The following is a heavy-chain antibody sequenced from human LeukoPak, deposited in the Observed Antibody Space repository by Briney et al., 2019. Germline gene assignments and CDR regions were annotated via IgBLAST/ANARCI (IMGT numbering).Heavy chain of an antibody. V-gene: IGHV3-23*01. CDR3: AKSGYNRFDY. CDR1: GFTFSTYG. J-gene: IGHJ4*02. D-gene: IGHD5-24*01. Sequence: GGSLRLSCAASGFTFSTYGMSWVRQAPGKGLEWVSSVSSTGGTTYYADSVKGRFTISRDNPKNTLFLQMNSLRAEDTAVYYCAKSGYNRFDYWGQGTLVTVSS. CDR2: VSSTGGTT.